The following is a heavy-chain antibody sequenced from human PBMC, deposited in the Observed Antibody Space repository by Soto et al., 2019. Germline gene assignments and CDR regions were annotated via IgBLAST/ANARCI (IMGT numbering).Heavy chain of an antibody. D-gene: IGHD3-10*01. Sequence: GGSLRLSCAASGFTFSSYGMHWVRQAPGKGLEWVAVISYDGSNKYYADSVKGRFTISRDNSKNTLYLQMNSLRAEDTAVYYCAKDNTMVRGVIITQFYYYYGMDVWGQGTTVTVSS. CDR2: ISYDGSNK. J-gene: IGHJ6*02. CDR3: AKDNTMVRGVIITQFYYYYGMDV. V-gene: IGHV3-30*18. CDR1: GFTFSSYG.